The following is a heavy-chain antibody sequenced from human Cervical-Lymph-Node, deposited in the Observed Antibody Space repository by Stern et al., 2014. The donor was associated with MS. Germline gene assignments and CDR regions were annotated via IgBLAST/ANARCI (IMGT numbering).Heavy chain of an antibody. CDR2: ISEHNGNT. Sequence: QLVQSGAEVRKPGDAVKVSCKASGYTFTRYGVAWVRQAPGQGLEWMGWISEHNGNTNYAHQVQARVTLTTDASTSTAYMELRSLRSDDTAVYYCARTRYSSTIDYYYYGMDVWGQGTAVTVSS. V-gene: IGHV1-18*01. D-gene: IGHD6-19*01. CDR3: ARTRYSSTIDYYYYGMDV. CDR1: GYTFTRYG. J-gene: IGHJ6*02.